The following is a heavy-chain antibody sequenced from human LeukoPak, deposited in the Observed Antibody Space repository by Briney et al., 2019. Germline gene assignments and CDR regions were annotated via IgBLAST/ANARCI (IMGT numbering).Heavy chain of an antibody. CDR3: ARHVVVVPAGYYYYYMDV. V-gene: IGHV5-51*01. CDR1: GYTFTGDW. CDR2: IYPGDSDT. D-gene: IGHD2-2*01. Sequence: GESLKISCKASGYTFTGDWIGWVRQMPGKGLEWMGIIYPGDSDTRYSPSFQGQVTISADKSISTAYLQWSSLKASDTAMYYCARHVVVVPAGYYYYYMDVWGKGTTVTVSS. J-gene: IGHJ6*03.